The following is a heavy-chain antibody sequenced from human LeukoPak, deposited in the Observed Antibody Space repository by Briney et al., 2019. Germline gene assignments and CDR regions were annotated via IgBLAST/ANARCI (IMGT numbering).Heavy chain of an antibody. J-gene: IGHJ6*02. Sequence: GGSLRLSCAASGFTFSSSAMSWVRQAPGKGLEWVAVIWYDGSNKYYADSVKGRFTISRDNSKNTLYLQMNSLRAEDTAVYYCARDFNGMDVWGQGTTVTVSS. CDR3: ARDFNGMDV. CDR2: IWYDGSNK. V-gene: IGHV3-33*08. CDR1: GFTFSSSA.